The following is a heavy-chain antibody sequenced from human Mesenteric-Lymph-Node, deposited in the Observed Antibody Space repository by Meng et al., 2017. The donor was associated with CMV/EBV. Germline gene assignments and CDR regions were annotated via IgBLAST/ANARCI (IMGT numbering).Heavy chain of an antibody. CDR3: ARDAVAGTKGRWFDP. CDR1: GFTVSSND. CDR2: IYSTGST. Sequence: GGSLRLSCAASGFTVSSNDMSWVRQAPGKGLEWVSVIYSTGSTYYADSVKGRFTISRDNSKNTLYLQMNSLKAADTAVYYCARDAVAGTKGRWFDPWSQGTLSPSPQ. J-gene: IGHJ5*02. V-gene: IGHV3-53*01. D-gene: IGHD6-19*01.